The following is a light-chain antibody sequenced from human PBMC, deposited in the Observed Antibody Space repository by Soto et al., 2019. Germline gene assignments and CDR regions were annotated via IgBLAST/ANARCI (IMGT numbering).Light chain of an antibody. CDR3: QSYDSRLSGVV. V-gene: IGLV1-40*01. CDR2: ANS. Sequence: QSVLTQPPSVSGAPGQRVTISCTGSSSNIGTGYDVHWYQQLPGTAPKLLMYANSNRPSGVPDRFSGSKSGTSASLAITGLQAEDEADYYCQSYDSRLSGVVFGGGTKLTVL. CDR1: SSNIGTGYD. J-gene: IGLJ2*01.